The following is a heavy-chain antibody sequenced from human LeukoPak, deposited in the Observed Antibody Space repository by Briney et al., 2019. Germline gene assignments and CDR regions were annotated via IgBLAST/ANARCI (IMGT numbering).Heavy chain of an antibody. Sequence: PGGSLRLSCAASGFTFSSYGMHWVRQAPGKGLEWVAVISYDGSNKYYADSVKGRFTISRDNTKNTLYLQMNSLRAEDTAVYYCAKQKVRGVTTGVRFDPWGQGTLVTVSS. D-gene: IGHD3-10*01. CDR3: AKQKVRGVTTGVRFDP. CDR2: ISYDGSNK. CDR1: GFTFSSYG. J-gene: IGHJ5*02. V-gene: IGHV3-30*18.